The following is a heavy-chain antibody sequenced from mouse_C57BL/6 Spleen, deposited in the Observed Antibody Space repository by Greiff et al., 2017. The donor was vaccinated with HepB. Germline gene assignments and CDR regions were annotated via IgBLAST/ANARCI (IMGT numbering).Heavy chain of an antibody. D-gene: IGHD2-3*01. Sequence: VQLKESGPELVKPGASVKIPCKASGYTFTDYNMDWVKQSHGKSLEWIGDINPNNGGTIYNQKFKGKATLTVDKSSSTAYMELRSLTSEENAVHYCERNKKDDGYYGGYYAMDYWGQGTSVTVSS. CDR3: ERNKKDDGYYGGYYAMDY. CDR1: GYTFTDYN. V-gene: IGHV1-18*01. CDR2: INPNNGGT. J-gene: IGHJ4*01.